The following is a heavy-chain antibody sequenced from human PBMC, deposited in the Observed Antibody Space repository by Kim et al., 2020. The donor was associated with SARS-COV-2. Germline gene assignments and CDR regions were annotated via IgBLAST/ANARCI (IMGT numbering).Heavy chain of an antibody. J-gene: IGHJ3*02. D-gene: IGHD1-26*01. CDR1: GDSVSSNSAT. CDR2: TYYRSKWYN. Sequence: SQTLSLTCAISGDSVSSNSATWNWIRQSPSRGLEWLGRTYYRSKWYNDYAVSVESRITFNPDTSKNQFSLQLSSMTPEDTAVYYCARDGRPGAATDAFDIWGQGTMVTVSS. V-gene: IGHV6-1*01. CDR3: ARDGRPGAATDAFDI.